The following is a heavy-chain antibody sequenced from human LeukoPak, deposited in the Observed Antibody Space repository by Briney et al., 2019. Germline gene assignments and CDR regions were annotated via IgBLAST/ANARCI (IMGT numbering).Heavy chain of an antibody. J-gene: IGHJ4*02. CDR3: ARHLRSFDY. D-gene: IGHD1-14*01. CDR2: IYYSGST. Sequence: SETLSLTCTVSGGSISSYYWSWIRQPPGKGLEWIGYIYYSGSTNYNPSLKSRVTISVDTSKNQFSLKLSSVTAADTAVYYCARHLRSFDYWGQGTLVTVSS. CDR1: GGSISSYY. V-gene: IGHV4-59*08.